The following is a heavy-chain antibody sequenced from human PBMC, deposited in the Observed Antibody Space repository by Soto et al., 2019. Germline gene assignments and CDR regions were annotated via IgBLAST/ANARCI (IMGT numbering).Heavy chain of an antibody. CDR1: GFTFSSFG. D-gene: IGHD3-3*01. CDR3: VRGPLTNPFGLVFDY. CDR2: IWYDGSKK. Sequence: LRLSCAASGFTFSSFGMHWVRQAPGKGLEWVSLIWYDGSKKSYGDSVKGRFTVSRDNAKNSLYLQMNSLRTEDTAVYYCVRGPLTNPFGLVFDYWGQGTLVTVSS. V-gene: IGHV3-33*01. J-gene: IGHJ4*02.